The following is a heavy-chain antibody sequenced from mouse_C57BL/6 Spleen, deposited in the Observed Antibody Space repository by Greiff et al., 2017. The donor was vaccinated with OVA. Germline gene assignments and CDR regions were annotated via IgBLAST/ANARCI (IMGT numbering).Heavy chain of an antibody. CDR2: ISSGGDYL. CDR3: TREGSGSDGYFDV. V-gene: IGHV5-9-1*02. J-gene: IGHJ1*03. Sequence: EVKLMESGEGLVKPGGSLKLSCAASGFTFSSYAMSWVRQTPETRLEWVAYISSGGDYLYYADPVKGRFHIYRDNARHTLYLQMSSLKSEDTAMDCCTREGSGSDGYFDVWGTGTTVTVSS. D-gene: IGHD1-1*01. CDR1: GFTFSSYA.